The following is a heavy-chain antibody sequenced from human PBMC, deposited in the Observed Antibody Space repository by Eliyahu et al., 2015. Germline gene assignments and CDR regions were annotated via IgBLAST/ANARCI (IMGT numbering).Heavy chain of an antibody. V-gene: IGHV5-51*01. CDR3: VRLKGMDV. J-gene: IGHJ6*02. CDR1: GYSFPTXY. Sequence: EVQLVQSGAEVKKPGESLXISCKXSGYSFPTXYIGWVRQMPGKGLEWVAIIYPNDSETRYNPSFQGQVTISADKSTSTAYLQWRSLKASDTAMYYCVRLKGMDVWGQGTTVTVSS. CDR2: IYPNDSET.